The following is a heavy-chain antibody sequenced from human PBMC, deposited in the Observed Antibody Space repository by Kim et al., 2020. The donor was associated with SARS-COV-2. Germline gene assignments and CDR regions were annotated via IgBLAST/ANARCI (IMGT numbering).Heavy chain of an antibody. Sequence: SETLSLTCTVSVGAISSGGYYWSWIRQHPGKGLEWIGYIYYSGSTYYNPSLKSRVTISVDTSKNQFSLKLSSVTAADTAVYYCARATRGFFGVVTKFDYWGQGSLVTVSS. CDR3: ARATRGFFGVVTKFDY. J-gene: IGHJ4*02. CDR1: VGAISSGGYY. V-gene: IGHV4-31*03. CDR2: IYYSGST. D-gene: IGHD3-3*01.